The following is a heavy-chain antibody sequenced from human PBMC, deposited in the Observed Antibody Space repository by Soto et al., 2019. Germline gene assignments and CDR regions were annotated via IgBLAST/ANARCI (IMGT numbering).Heavy chain of an antibody. D-gene: IGHD1-26*01. CDR3: ARVVGALGHWFDP. CDR2: ISAYNGNT. Sequence: ASVKVACKASGYTFTSDGISWVRQAPGQGLEWMGRISAYNGNTNYAQKLQGRVTMTTDTSTSTAYMELRSLRSDDTAVYYCARVVGALGHWFDPWGQGTLVTVSS. CDR1: GYTFTSDG. V-gene: IGHV1-18*01. J-gene: IGHJ5*02.